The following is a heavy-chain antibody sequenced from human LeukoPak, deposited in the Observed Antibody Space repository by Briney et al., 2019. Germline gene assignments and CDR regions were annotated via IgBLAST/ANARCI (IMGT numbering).Heavy chain of an antibody. V-gene: IGHV1-2*06. D-gene: IGHD2-15*01. J-gene: IGHJ5*02. CDR1: GYTFTDYY. CDR3: ARACSGGSCYSENWFDP. CDR2: INPNSGGT. Sequence: ASVKVSCKTSGYTFTDYYMHWVRQAPGQGLEWMGRINPNSGGTNYAQKFQGRVTMTRDTSISTVHMELSRLRSDDTAVYYCARACSGGSCYSENWFDPWGQGTLVPVSS.